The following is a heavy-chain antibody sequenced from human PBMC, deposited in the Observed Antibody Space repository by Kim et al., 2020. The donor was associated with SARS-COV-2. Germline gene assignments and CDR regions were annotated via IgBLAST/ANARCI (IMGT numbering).Heavy chain of an antibody. V-gene: IGHV3-7*01. D-gene: IGHD3-10*02. CDR3: AALDTAHVPGGI. Sequence: YYVDSVKGRFTMSRDNAKNSLYLQMSSLRTEDTAIYYSAALDTAHVPGGIWGQGTLVSVSS. J-gene: IGHJ4*02.